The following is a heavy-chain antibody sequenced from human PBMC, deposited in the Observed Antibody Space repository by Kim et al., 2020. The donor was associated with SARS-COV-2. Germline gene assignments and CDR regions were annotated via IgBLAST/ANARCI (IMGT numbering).Heavy chain of an antibody. Sequence: GGSLRLSCAASGFTFSSYSMNWVRQAPGKGLEWVSSISSSSSYIYYADSVKGRFTITRDNAKNSLYLQMNSLRAEDTAVYYCVTYYYDSSGHDPAFDIWGQGPMVTVSS. CDR1: GFTFSSYS. D-gene: IGHD3-22*01. J-gene: IGHJ3*02. V-gene: IGHV3-21*01. CDR2: ISSSSSYI. CDR3: VTYYYDSSGHDPAFDI.